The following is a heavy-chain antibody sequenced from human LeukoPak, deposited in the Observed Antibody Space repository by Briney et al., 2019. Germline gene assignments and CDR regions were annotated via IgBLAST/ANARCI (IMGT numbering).Heavy chain of an antibody. CDR2: LYSGGST. J-gene: IGHJ4*02. D-gene: IGHD6-13*01. Sequence: GGSLRLSCAASGLTLSSNYMTWVRQAPGKGLEWVWILYSGGSTYSADSVKGRFTITRDNSKNTLYLQMNRLRAEDTAVYYCARAPRMVHFDYWGQGTLVTVSS. V-gene: IGHV3-53*01. CDR1: GLTLSSNY. CDR3: ARAPRMVHFDY.